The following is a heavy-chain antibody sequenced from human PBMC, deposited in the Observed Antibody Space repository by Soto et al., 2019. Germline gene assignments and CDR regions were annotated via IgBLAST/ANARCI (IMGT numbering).Heavy chain of an antibody. J-gene: IGHJ6*02. CDR2: IYYSGST. CDR1: GGSISSSSYY. V-gene: IGHV4-39*01. CDR3: ARPMGEVRNYYYGMDV. Sequence: SETLSLTCTVSGGSISSSSYYWCWIRHPPGKGLEWIGCIYYSGSTYYNPSLKSRVTISVDTSKNQFSLRLSSVTAADTAVYYCARPMGEVRNYYYGMDVWGQGTTVTVS. D-gene: IGHD3-16*01.